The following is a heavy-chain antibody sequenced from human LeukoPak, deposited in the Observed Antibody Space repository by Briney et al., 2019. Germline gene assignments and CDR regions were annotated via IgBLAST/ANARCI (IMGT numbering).Heavy chain of an antibody. J-gene: IGHJ4*02. V-gene: IGHV4-59*11. Sequence: SETLSLTCSVSDDSLSTHYWTWIRQPPGKGLEWIGYISSIGSTNYNPPLKSRVTISVDTSKKQFSLKMTSVTTTDTAVYYCARAKYYYGSGSYGYFDYWGQGTLVTVSS. CDR1: DDSLSTHY. CDR3: ARAKYYYGSGSYGYFDY. D-gene: IGHD3-10*01. CDR2: ISSIGST.